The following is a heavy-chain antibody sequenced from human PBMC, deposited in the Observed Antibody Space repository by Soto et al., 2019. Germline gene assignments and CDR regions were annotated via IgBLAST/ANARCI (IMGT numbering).Heavy chain of an antibody. J-gene: IGHJ3*02. V-gene: IGHV1-69*13. D-gene: IGHD3-3*01. CDR2: IIPIFGTA. CDR3: AREIFGVIISGGRDAFDI. Sequence: SVKVSCKASGGTFSTYAISWVRQAPGQGLEWMGGIIPIFGTAKYAQKFQGRVTITANESTSTAYMELSSLRSEDTAVYYCAREIFGVIISGGRDAFDIWGQGTMVTVSS. CDR1: GGTFSTYA.